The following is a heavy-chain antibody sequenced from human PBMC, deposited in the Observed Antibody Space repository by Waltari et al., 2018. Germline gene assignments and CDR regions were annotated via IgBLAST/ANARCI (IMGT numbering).Heavy chain of an antibody. J-gene: IGHJ5*02. CDR2: LVPEQVET. D-gene: IGHD2-2*02. Sequence: QVQLVQSGAEVKKPGASVKVSCKVSGYTLTELSMHWVRQAPGKGLEWMGGLVPEQVETIYAQKCQGRVTMTEATSQDTAYMELGSLGSEDTAVYYCATSYRYCSSTSCYTNWFDPWGQGTLVTVSS. V-gene: IGHV1-24*01. CDR3: ATSYRYCSSTSCYTNWFDP. CDR1: GYTLTELS.